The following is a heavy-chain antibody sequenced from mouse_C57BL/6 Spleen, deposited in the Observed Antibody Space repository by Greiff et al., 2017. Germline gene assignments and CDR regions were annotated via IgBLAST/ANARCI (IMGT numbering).Heavy chain of an antibody. D-gene: IGHD1-1*01. J-gene: IGHJ2*01. CDR1: GYTFTSYW. V-gene: IGHV1-50*01. CDR2: IEPSDSYT. CDR3: ATYGSSYYLDY. Sequence: QVQLQQPGAELVKPGASVKLSCKASGYTFTSYWMQWVKQRPGQGLEWIGGIEPSDSYTNYNSKFKGKATLTVDTSSCTAYMQLSSLTSEDSAVYYCATYGSSYYLDYWGQGTTLTVSS.